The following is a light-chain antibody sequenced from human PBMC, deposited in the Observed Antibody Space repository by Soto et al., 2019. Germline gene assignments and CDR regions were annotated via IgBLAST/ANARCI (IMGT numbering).Light chain of an antibody. CDR1: HYIYSN. V-gene: IGKV3-15*01. CDR2: RAS. CDR3: QQYHNLWT. Sequence: TLSVSPGERATLSCTASHYIYSNVAWFQQRPGQAPRLLIYRASTRATGTPARFTGSGSGTEFTLTITSLQSEDFALYYCQQYHNLWTFGQGTKVDIK. J-gene: IGKJ1*01.